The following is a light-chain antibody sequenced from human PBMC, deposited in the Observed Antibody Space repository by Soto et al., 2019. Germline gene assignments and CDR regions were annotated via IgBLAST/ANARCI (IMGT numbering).Light chain of an antibody. CDR3: ISYAGINPLV. V-gene: IGLV2-8*01. CDR1: SSDVGGYNY. Sequence: QSVQTQPPSASGSPGQSVTISCTGTSSDVGGYNYVSWYQQHPGKAPKLMIYEVSKRPSGVPDRFSGSKSGNTASLTVSGLQADHEADSSAISYAGINPLVFGPGSMATS. J-gene: IGLJ1*01. CDR2: EVS.